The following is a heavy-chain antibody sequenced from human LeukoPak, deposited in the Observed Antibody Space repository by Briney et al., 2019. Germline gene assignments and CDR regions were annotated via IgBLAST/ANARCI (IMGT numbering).Heavy chain of an antibody. Sequence: SQTLSLTCAISGDSVSSNSAAWNWIRQSPSRGLEWLGRTYYRSKWYNDYAVSVKSRITINPDTSKNQFSLQLNSVTPEDTAVYYCARVGDMITFGGVIVEGYFDYWGQGTLVTVSS. CDR1: GDSVSSNSAA. CDR3: ARVGDMITFGGVIVEGYFDY. V-gene: IGHV6-1*01. J-gene: IGHJ4*02. CDR2: TYYRSKWYN. D-gene: IGHD3-16*02.